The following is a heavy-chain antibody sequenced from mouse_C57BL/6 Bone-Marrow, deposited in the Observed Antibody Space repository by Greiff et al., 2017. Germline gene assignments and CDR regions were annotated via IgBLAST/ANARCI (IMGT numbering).Heavy chain of an antibody. CDR2: IYPGSGST. CDR1: GYTFTSYW. CDR3: ARFAPYYSNYFDY. D-gene: IGHD2-5*01. J-gene: IGHJ2*01. V-gene: IGHV1-55*01. Sequence: VQLQQPGAELVKPGASVKMSCKASGYTFTSYWITWVKQRPGQGLEWIGDIYPGSGSTNYNEKFKSKATLTVDTSSNTAYMQLSSLTSEDSAVYYCARFAPYYSNYFDYWGQGTTLTVSS.